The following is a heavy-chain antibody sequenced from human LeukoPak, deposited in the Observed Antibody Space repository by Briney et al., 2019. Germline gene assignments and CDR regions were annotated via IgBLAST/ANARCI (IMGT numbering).Heavy chain of an antibody. J-gene: IGHJ4*02. CDR3: ATIGDYVNY. CDR1: GFTVSSNY. V-gene: IGHV3-21*01. CDR2: ISSSSSYI. D-gene: IGHD4-17*01. Sequence: GGSLRLSCAASGFTVSSNYMSWVRQAPGKGLEWVSSISSSSSYIYYADSVKGRFTISRDNAKNPLYLQMNSLRAEDTAVYYCATIGDYVNYWGQGTLVTVSS.